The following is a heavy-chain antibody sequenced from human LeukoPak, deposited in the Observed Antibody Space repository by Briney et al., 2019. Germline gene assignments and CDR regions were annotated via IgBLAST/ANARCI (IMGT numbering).Heavy chain of an antibody. CDR1: GGSFSSSSYY. D-gene: IGHD3-3*01. Sequence: PSETLSLTCTVSGGSFSSSSYYWVWLRQPPGKGLERFVSIYYSRSTYYNPSLKSRVTIFVDTSKNQFSLKLSSVTAADTAVYYCASQLRFLEWLKDYRDVWGKGNTVTVSS. CDR2: IYYSRST. V-gene: IGHV4-39*01. J-gene: IGHJ6*03. CDR3: ASQLRFLEWLKDYRDV.